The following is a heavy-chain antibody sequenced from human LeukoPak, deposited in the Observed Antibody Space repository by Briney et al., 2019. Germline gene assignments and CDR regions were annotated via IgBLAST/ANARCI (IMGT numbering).Heavy chain of an antibody. Sequence: GGSLRLSCAASGFTFSNAWMSWVRQAPGKGLEWVGRIKSKTDGGTTDYAAPVKGRFTISRDDSKNTLYLQMNSLRAEDTAVYYCAKGPKWDLLRYMDVWGKGTTVTVSS. CDR2: IKSKTDGGTT. CDR3: AKGPKWDLLRYMDV. CDR1: GFTFSNAW. V-gene: IGHV3-15*01. J-gene: IGHJ6*03. D-gene: IGHD1-26*01.